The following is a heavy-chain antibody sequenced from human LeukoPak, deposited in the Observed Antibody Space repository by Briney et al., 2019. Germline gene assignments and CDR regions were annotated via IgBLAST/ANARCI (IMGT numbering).Heavy chain of an antibody. V-gene: IGHV3-48*03. CDR1: RFTFSSYE. CDR3: AREDTGVAFDI. D-gene: IGHD2-8*01. J-gene: IGHJ3*02. Sequence: GGSLRLSCAASRFTFSSYEMNWVRQAAGKVLEWVSYISGSGIKHYADSVKGRFTISRDNAKNSLYLQMNSLRVEDTAVYYCAREDTGVAFDIWGQGTTVTV. CDR2: ISGSGIK.